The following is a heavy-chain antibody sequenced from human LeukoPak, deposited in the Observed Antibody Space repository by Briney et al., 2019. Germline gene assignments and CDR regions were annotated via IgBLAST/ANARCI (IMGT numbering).Heavy chain of an antibody. CDR1: GGSISSGDYY. J-gene: IGHJ4*02. Sequence: SETLSLTCTVSGGSISSGDYYWRWIRQPPGKGLEWIGYIYYSGSTYYNPSLKSRVTISVDTSKNQFSLKLSSVTAADTAVYYCARAGRAAAGTGDYWGQGTLVTVSS. CDR3: ARAGRAAAGTGDY. CDR2: IYYSGST. D-gene: IGHD6-13*01. V-gene: IGHV4-30-4*08.